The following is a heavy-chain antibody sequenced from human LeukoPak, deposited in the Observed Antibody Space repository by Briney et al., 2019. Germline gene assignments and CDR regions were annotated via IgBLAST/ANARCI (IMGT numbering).Heavy chain of an antibody. Sequence: PSETLSLTCAVYGGSFSGYYWSWIRQPPGKGLEWIGEINHSGSTNYNPSLKSRVTISVGTSKNQFSLKLSSVTAADTAVYYCARALRRVYATTPYGMDVWGQGTTVTVSS. V-gene: IGHV4-34*01. CDR1: GGSFSGYY. CDR3: ARALRRVYATTPYGMDV. J-gene: IGHJ6*02. D-gene: IGHD2-8*01. CDR2: INHSGST.